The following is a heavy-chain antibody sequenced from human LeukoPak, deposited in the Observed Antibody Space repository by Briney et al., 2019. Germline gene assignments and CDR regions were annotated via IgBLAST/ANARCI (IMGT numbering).Heavy chain of an antibody. V-gene: IGHV3-74*01. CDR1: GFTFNEYP. CDR3: AKSSDYYDSSRFDY. J-gene: IGHJ4*02. D-gene: IGHD3-22*01. Sequence: GGSLRHSCAASGFTFNEYPMHWVRQAPGKGLVWVSRLAGDGSGTNYADSVKGRFTISRDNSKNTLYLQMNSLRAEDTAVYYCAKSSDYYDSSRFDYWGQGTLVTVSS. CDR2: LAGDGSGT.